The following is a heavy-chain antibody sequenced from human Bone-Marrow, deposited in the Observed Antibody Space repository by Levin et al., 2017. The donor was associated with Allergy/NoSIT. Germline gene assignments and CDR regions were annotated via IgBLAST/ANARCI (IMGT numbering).Heavy chain of an antibody. J-gene: IGHJ4*02. CDR2: IHWDGEE. V-gene: IGHV2-5*02. D-gene: IGHD3-22*01. Sequence: ASGPTLVKPTQTLTLTCKFSGFAFMHSGRGVGWVRQSPGKALEWLAYIHWDGEELYSPSLTHRLTITKDSSTNTVVLQMTEMDPQDSGIYFCTLRSAMYGYFDHWGPGTPVAVSS. CDR1: GFAFMHSGRG. CDR3: TLRSAMYGYFDH.